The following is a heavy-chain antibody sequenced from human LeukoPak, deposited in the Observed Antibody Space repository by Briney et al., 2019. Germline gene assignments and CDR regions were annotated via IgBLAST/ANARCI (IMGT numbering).Heavy chain of an antibody. V-gene: IGHV4-34*01. J-gene: IGHJ4*02. CDR2: INHSGST. CDR3: ATDGRYVAVRNY. CDR1: GGSFSGYY. D-gene: IGHD6-19*01. Sequence: SETLSLTCAVYGGSFSGYYWSWIRQPPGKGLEWIGEINHSGSTNYNPSLKSRVTISVDTSKNQFSLKLSSVTAADTAVYYCATDGRYVAVRNYWGQGTLVTVSS.